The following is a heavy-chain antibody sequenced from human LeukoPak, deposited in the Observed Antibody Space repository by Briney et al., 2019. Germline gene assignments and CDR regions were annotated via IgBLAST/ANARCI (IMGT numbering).Heavy chain of an antibody. D-gene: IGHD3-16*01. CDR2: IYSGGGT. J-gene: IGHJ3*02. V-gene: IGHV3-66*01. Sequence: GGSPRLSCAASGFTVSSNYMSWVRQAPGKGLEWVSVIYSGGGTYYADAVKGRFTISRDNSKNTLYLQINSLRAGDTAVYYCARDHYVDAFDIWGQGTMVTVSS. CDR1: GFTVSSNY. CDR3: ARDHYVDAFDI.